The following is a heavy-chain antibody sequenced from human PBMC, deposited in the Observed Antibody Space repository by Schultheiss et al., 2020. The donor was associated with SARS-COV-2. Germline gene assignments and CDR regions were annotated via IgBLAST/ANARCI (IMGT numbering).Heavy chain of an antibody. J-gene: IGHJ3*02. Sequence: GGSLRLSCAASGFTFSDYYMNWIRQAPGKGLEWVSYISTSGSTIYYADSVKGRFTISRDNAKNSLYLQMNSLRDEDTAVYYCARDRSSVRVDAFDIWGQGTMVTVSS. CDR1: GFTFSDYY. CDR2: ISTSGSTI. V-gene: IGHV3-11*04. CDR3: ARDRSSVRVDAFDI.